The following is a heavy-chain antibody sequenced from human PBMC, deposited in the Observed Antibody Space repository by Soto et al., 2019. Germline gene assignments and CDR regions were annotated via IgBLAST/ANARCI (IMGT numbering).Heavy chain of an antibody. CDR1: GGSISSRDYY. Sequence: SETLSLTCTVSGGSISSRDYYWTWIRQYPGTGLEWVGYIYYSGTTHYNPSLKSRVTISVDTSESQFSLKLNSVTAADTAVYYCARVEMATAYYFDCWGQGTLVTVSS. J-gene: IGHJ4*02. CDR3: ARVEMATAYYFDC. V-gene: IGHV4-31*03. D-gene: IGHD5-18*01. CDR2: IYYSGTT.